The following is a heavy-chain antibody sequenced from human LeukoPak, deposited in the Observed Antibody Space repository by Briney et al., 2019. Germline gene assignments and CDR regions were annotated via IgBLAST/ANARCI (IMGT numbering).Heavy chain of an antibody. V-gene: IGHV3-74*01. CDR2: INGDGTST. CDR3: ARDSHGYPLDY. CDR1: GFTFSSYW. J-gene: IGHJ4*02. D-gene: IGHD5-18*01. Sequence: GGSLRLSCAASGFTFSSYWMHWVRHAPGKGLVWVSRINGDGTSTTYTDSVKGRFTIFRDNAKNTLSLQMNSLRAEDTAVYYGARDSHGYPLDYWGQGTLVTVSS.